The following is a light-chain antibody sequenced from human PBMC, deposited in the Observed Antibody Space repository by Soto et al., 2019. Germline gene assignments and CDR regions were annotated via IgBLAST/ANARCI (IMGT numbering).Light chain of an antibody. CDR3: SSYTSSSTSSYV. J-gene: IGLJ1*01. CDR1: SSDVDGYNY. V-gene: IGLV2-14*01. CDR2: DVS. Sequence: QSVLTQPASVSGSPGQSITISCTGTSSDVDGYNYVSWYQQHPGKAPKLMIYDVSNRPSGVSNRFSGSKSGNTASLTISGLQAEDEADYYCSSYTSSSTSSYVFGTGTKLTVL.